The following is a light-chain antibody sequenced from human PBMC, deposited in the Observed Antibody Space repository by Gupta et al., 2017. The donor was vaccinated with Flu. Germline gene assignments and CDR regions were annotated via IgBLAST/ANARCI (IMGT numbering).Light chain of an antibody. V-gene: IGKV1-39*01. J-gene: IGKJ3*01. Sequence: SSLSASVGDRVTITCRESHSISTYLNWYQQKPGKAPKLLIYAASSLQSGVPSRFSGSGSGTDFTLTISSRQPEDFAAYYCQQNDNNPLFTFGHGTKVDI. CDR1: HSISTY. CDR2: AAS. CDR3: QQNDNNPLFT.